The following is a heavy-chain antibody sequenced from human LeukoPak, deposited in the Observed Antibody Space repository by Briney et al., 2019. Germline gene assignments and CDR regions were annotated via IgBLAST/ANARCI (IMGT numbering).Heavy chain of an antibody. V-gene: IGHV3-21*01. Sequence: RSGGSLSCSCAASGFTCSSYSMNWVRQAQGKELEWVSSISSSSSYIYYADSVKGRFTISRDNAKNSLYLQMNSLRAEDTAVYYCVLGYCSGGSCYSGYDAFDIWGQGTMVTVSS. J-gene: IGHJ3*02. D-gene: IGHD2-15*01. CDR1: GFTCSSYS. CDR2: ISSSSSYI. CDR3: VLGYCSGGSCYSGYDAFDI.